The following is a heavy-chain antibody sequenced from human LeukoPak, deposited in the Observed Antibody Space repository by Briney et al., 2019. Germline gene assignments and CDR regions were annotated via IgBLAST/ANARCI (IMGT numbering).Heavy chain of an antibody. Sequence: SETLSLTCAVYGGSFSGYYWSWIRQPPGKGLEWIGEINHSGSTNYNPSLKSRVTISVDTSKNQFSLKLSSVTAADTAVYYCARGWYSYAFDIWGQGTMVTVSS. CDR1: GGSFSGYY. J-gene: IGHJ3*02. D-gene: IGHD5-18*01. V-gene: IGHV4-34*01. CDR2: INHSGST. CDR3: ARGWYSYAFDI.